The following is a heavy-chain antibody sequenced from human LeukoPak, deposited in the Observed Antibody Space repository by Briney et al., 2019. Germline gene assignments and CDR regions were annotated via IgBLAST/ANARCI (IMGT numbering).Heavy chain of an antibody. CDR1: GGSISSYY. Sequence: SETLSLTCTVSGGSISSYYWSWIRQPPGKGLEWIGYIYYSGSTNYNPSLKSRVTISVDTSKNQFSLKLSSVTAADTAVYYCARGEYQLLLGYYYMDVWGKGTTVTVSS. CDR2: IYYSGST. D-gene: IGHD2-2*01. J-gene: IGHJ6*03. V-gene: IGHV4-59*01. CDR3: ARGEYQLLLGYYYMDV.